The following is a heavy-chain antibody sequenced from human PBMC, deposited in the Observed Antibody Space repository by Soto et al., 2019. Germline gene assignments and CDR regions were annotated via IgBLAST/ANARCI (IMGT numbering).Heavy chain of an antibody. Sequence: VQVVQSGAEVKKPGSSVKVSGKASGGTFSYFAFTWVRKAPGQGLEWMGGVIPLFGPPTYSQNFQGRVTITAVASTGTVYMELSSLTSDDTALYFCATDLVGSAGPYYFAWWGQGTLVTVSS. CDR2: VIPLFGPP. CDR1: GGTFSYFA. V-gene: IGHV1-69*12. CDR3: ATDLVGSAGPYYFAW. J-gene: IGHJ4*02. D-gene: IGHD3-10*01.